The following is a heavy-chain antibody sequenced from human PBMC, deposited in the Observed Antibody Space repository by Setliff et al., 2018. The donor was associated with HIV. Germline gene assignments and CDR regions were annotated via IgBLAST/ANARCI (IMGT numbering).Heavy chain of an antibody. V-gene: IGHV1-24*01. CDR3: ARHQAPYYGSSGYNPNWYFDL. CDR1: GYTVTELS. J-gene: IGHJ2*01. D-gene: IGHD3-22*01. Sequence: GASVKVSCKVSGYTVTELSINWVRQAPGKGPEWMGGFDPEDNKIVYAQKFQGRVTTTEDTSTDTAYMELSSLRPEDTAVYYCARHQAPYYGSSGYNPNWYFDLWGRGTLVTVS. CDR2: FDPEDNKI.